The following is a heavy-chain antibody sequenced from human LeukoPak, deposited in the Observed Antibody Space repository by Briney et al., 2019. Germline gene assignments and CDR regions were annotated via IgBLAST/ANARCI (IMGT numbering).Heavy chain of an antibody. D-gene: IGHD3-22*01. J-gene: IGHJ4*02. CDR3: AKVSEWDYYDSSGYPDSQFDY. CDR2: ISGNGGST. Sequence: GASLRLSCAASGFTFSSYAMSWVRQAPGKGLGWVSAISGNGGSTYYADSVKGRFTISRDNSKNTLYLQMNSLRAEDTAVYYCAKVSEWDYYDSSGYPDSQFDYWGQGTLVTVSS. V-gene: IGHV3-23*01. CDR1: GFTFSSYA.